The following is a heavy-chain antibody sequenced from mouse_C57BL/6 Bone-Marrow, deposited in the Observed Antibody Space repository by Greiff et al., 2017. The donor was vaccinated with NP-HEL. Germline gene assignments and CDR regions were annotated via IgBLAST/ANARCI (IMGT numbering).Heavy chain of an antibody. V-gene: IGHV5-9*01. CDR1: GFTFSSYT. J-gene: IGHJ2*01. Sequence: EVKLMESGGGLVKPGGSLKLSCAASGFTFSSYTMSWVRQTPEKRLEWVATISGGGGNTYYPDSVKGRFTISRDNAKNTLYLQLSSLRSEDTDLDYCAKHHLLYYFDYWGQGTTLTVSS. CDR2: ISGGGGNT. CDR3: AKHHLLYYFDY.